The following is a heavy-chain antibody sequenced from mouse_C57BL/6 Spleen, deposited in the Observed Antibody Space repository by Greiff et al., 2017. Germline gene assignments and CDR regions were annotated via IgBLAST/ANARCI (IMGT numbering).Heavy chain of an antibody. CDR3: ANYYGSSWYFDV. D-gene: IGHD1-1*01. CDR2: ITPNYGTT. J-gene: IGHJ1*03. CDR1: GYSFTDYN. V-gene: IGHV1-39*01. Sequence: VQLQQSGPELVKPGASVKISCKASGYSFTDYNMNWVKQSNGKSLEWIGVITPNYGTTSYNQKFKGKATLTVDQSSSTAYMQLNSLTSEDSAVYYCANYYGSSWYFDVWGTGTTVTVSS.